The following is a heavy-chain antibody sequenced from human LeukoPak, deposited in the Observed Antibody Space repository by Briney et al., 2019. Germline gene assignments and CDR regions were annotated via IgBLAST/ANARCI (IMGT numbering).Heavy chain of an antibody. CDR1: GGSISSYY. CDR2: IYYSGST. D-gene: IGHD3-3*01. V-gene: IGHV4-59*08. CDR3: ARLTIFGVVTIDY. J-gene: IGHJ4*02. Sequence: SETLSLTCTVSGGSISSYYWSWIRQPPGKGLEWIGYIYYSGSTYYNPSLKSRVTISVDTSKNQFSLKLSSVTAADTAVYYCARLTIFGVVTIDYWGQGTLVTVSS.